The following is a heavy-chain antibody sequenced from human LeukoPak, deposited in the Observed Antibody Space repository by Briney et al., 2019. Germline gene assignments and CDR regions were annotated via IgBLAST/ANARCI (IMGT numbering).Heavy chain of an antibody. D-gene: IGHD5-18*01. CDR3: AKDEPGGGYSYGPYYFDY. V-gene: IGHV3-30*02. J-gene: IGHJ4*02. CDR2: IRYDGSNK. CDR1: GFTFSSYG. Sequence: GSLRLSCAASGFTFSSYGMHWVRQAPGKGLEWAAFIRYDGSNKYYADSVKGRFTISRDNSKNTLYLQMNSLRAKDTAVYYCAKDEPGGGYSYGPYYFDYLGQGTLVTVSS.